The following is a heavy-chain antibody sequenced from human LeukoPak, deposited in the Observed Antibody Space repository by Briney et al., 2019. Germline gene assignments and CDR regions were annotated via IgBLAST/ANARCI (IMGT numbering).Heavy chain of an antibody. Sequence: GRSLRLSCAASGFTFSSFGMHWVRQAPGKGLEWVAVFYSGGSTYYADSVKGRFTISRDISKNTLYLQMNSLRAEDTAVYYCASSLKLRTFDYWGQGTLVTVSS. CDR2: FYSGGST. CDR3: ASSLKLRTFDY. J-gene: IGHJ4*02. V-gene: IGHV3-NL1*01. CDR1: GFTFSSFG. D-gene: IGHD1/OR15-1a*01.